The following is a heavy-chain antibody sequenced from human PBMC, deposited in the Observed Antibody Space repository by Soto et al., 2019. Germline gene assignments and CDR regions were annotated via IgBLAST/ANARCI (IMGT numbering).Heavy chain of an antibody. CDR3: ARESLDRDDAFDI. CDR2: INPKTGGT. CDR1: GYTFTGYY. D-gene: IGHD1-1*01. Sequence: ASVKVSCKASGYTFTGYYMHWVRQAPGHGLGWMGWINPKTGGTNYAQKFQGRVTMTRDTSISTAYMDLSRLRSDDTAVYYCARESLDRDDAFDICGQGTMVTVSS. J-gene: IGHJ3*02. V-gene: IGHV1-2*02.